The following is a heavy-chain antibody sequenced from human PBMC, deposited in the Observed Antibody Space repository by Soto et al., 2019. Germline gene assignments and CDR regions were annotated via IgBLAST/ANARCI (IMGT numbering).Heavy chain of an antibody. V-gene: IGHV1-2*02. D-gene: IGHD1-7*01. CDR2: INPNSGGT. J-gene: IGHJ6*02. Sequence: SVKVSCKASGYAFTDYYMHWVRQAPGQGLEWMGWINPNSGGTNYAQKFQGRVTMTRDTSISTAYMELSRLRSDDTAVYYCARKLELRGSYYYYYGMDVWGQGTTVTVSS. CDR1: GYAFTDYY. CDR3: ARKLELRGSYYYYYGMDV.